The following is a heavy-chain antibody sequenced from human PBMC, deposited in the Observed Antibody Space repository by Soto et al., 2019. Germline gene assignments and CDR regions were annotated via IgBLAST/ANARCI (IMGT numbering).Heavy chain of an antibody. Sequence: QLQLQESGPGLVKPSETLSLTCTVSGGSISSSSYYWGWIRQPPGKGLEWIGSIYYSGSTYYNPSLKSRVTISVDTSKHQLSLKLSSVTAADTAVYYCARLIGYCSSTSCPPSSSRDYWGQGTLVTVSS. CDR3: ARLIGYCSSTSCPPSSSRDY. CDR2: IYYSGST. CDR1: GGSISSSSYY. J-gene: IGHJ4*02. V-gene: IGHV4-39*01. D-gene: IGHD2-2*01.